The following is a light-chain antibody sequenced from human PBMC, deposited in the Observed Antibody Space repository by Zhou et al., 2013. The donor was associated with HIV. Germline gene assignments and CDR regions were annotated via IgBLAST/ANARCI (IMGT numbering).Light chain of an antibody. J-gene: IGKJ4*01. CDR2: GAS. Sequence: EIVLTQSPGTLSLSPGERATLSCRASQSVSSSYLAWYQQKPGQAPRLLIYGASSRATGIPDRFSGSGSGTDFSLTISSLEPEDFAVYYCQQYYDWPPVTFGGGTKVEI. CDR1: QSVSSSY. CDR3: QQYYDWPPVT. V-gene: IGKV3-20*01.